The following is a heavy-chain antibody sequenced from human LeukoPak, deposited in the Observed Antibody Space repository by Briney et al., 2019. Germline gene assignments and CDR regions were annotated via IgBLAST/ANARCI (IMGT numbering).Heavy chain of an antibody. D-gene: IGHD2-21*01. CDR1: GFTFSSYA. CDR3: ARVSVCGGDCYPGLFDY. Sequence: GGSLRLSCAASGFTFSSYAMHWVRQAPGKGLEWVANINQDGSEKYYVDSVKGRFTISRDNAKNSLYLQMNSLRAEDTAVYYCARVSVCGGDCYPGLFDYWGQGTLVTVSS. J-gene: IGHJ4*02. CDR2: INQDGSEK. V-gene: IGHV3-7*01.